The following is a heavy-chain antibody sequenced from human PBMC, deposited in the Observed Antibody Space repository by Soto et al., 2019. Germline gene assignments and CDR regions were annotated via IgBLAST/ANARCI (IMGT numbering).Heavy chain of an antibody. D-gene: IGHD4-4*01. CDR3: DKRHQGIGTTFYYLAS. CDR1: GGSSRIYT. J-gene: IGHJ4*02. V-gene: IGHV1-69*13. Sequence: SVKVSCKASGGSSRIYTMSWVRQAPGQGLEWMGGIIPISGTAKYAQKFQGRVTITVDESTRTSYMELSSLRYDDTAVYYCDKRHQGIGTTFYYLASWAPGTLVTVSA. CDR2: IIPISGTA.